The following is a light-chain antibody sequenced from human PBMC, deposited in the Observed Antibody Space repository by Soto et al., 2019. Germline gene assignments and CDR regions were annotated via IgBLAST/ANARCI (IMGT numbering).Light chain of an antibody. CDR1: SSDVGAYNY. V-gene: IGLV2-14*01. CDR2: DVS. CDR3: SSYTSSSTYV. J-gene: IGLJ1*01. Sequence: QSVLTQPASVSGSPGQSITISCTGTSSDVGAYNYVSWYQQHPGKAPKVMIYDVSNRPSGVSNRFSDSKSGNTASLTISGLQAEDEADYYCSSYTSSSTYVFGTGTKVTVL.